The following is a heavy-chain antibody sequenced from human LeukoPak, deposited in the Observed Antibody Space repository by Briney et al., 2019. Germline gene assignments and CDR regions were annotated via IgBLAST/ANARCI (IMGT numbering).Heavy chain of an antibody. CDR1: GFTFSSYA. CDR2: ISYDGSNK. CDR3: ARDYYDSSFPDY. Sequence: GGSLRLSCAASGFTFSSYAMHWVRQAPGKGLEWVAVISYDGSNKYYADSVKGRFTISRDNSKNTLYLQMNSLRAEDTAVYYCARDYYDSSFPDYWGQGTLVTVSS. D-gene: IGHD3-22*01. V-gene: IGHV3-30-3*01. J-gene: IGHJ4*02.